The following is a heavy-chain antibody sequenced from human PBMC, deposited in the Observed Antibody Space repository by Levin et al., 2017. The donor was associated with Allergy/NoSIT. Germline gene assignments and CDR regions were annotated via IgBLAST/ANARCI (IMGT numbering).Heavy chain of an antibody. D-gene: IGHD3-16*01. V-gene: IGHV3-23*01. Sequence: PGGSLRLSCAASGFTFGSYLMNWVRQAPGKGLEWLSIITASGITIYYADSVKGRFTISRDNSKNTVYLQVNSLRADDTAVYYCARGITPYYMDVWGKGTTVTVSS. J-gene: IGHJ6*03. CDR2: ITASGITI. CDR3: ARGITPYYMDV. CDR1: GFTFGSYL.